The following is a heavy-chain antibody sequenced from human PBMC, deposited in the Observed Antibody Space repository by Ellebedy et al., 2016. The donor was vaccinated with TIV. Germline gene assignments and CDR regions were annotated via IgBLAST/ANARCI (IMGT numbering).Heavy chain of an antibody. V-gene: IGHV3-7*03. D-gene: IGHD2-2*01. CDR3: AKSERGYCSTTSCNYWYFDL. Sequence: GESLKISCAASGFTFSSYWMSWVRQAPGKGLEWVANIKQDGSEKYYVDSVKGRFTISRDNAKNSLYLQMNSLRAEDTAVYYCAKSERGYCSTTSCNYWYFDLWGRGTPVIVSS. CDR2: IKQDGSEK. CDR1: GFTFSSYW. J-gene: IGHJ2*01.